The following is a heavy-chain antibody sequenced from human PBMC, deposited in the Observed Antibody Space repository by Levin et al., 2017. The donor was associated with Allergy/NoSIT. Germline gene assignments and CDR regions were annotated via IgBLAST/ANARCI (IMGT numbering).Heavy chain of an antibody. CDR2: ISSSGSTI. CDR1: GFTFSDYY. D-gene: IGHD3-3*01. CDR3: ARDKGFLEWFPGLGYADY. Sequence: GESLKISCAASGFTFSDYYMSWIRQAPGKGLEWVSYISSSGSTIYYADSVKGRFTISRDNAKNSLYLQMNSLRAEDTAVYYCARDKGFLEWFPGLGYADYWGQGTLVTVSS. J-gene: IGHJ4*02. V-gene: IGHV3-11*01.